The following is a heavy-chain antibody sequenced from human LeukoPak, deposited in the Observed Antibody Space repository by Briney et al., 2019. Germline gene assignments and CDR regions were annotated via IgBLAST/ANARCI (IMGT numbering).Heavy chain of an antibody. V-gene: IGHV1-69*13. Sequence: SVKVSCKASGGSFISHAINWVRQAPGQGLEWMGGIIPIFGTANYAQKFQDRVTITAVESMSTVYMELSSLRSEDTAVYYCARGWLAETTVVTPYNYWGQGTLVTVSS. D-gene: IGHD4-23*01. J-gene: IGHJ4*02. CDR1: GGSFISHA. CDR2: IIPIFGTA. CDR3: ARGWLAETTVVTPYNY.